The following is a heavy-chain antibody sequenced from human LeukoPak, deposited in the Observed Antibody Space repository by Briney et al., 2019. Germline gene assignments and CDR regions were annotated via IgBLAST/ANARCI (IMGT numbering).Heavy chain of an antibody. J-gene: IGHJ4*02. V-gene: IGHV3-23*01. CDR2: ISGSGGRT. CDR3: AKVETFCSGGSCYRFKSSHYFDY. D-gene: IGHD2-15*01. Sequence: PGGSLRLSCAACGFTFSSYAMSWVRQGPGKGLEWVSAISGSGGRTYYADSVKGRFTISRDNSKNTLYLQMNSLRAEDTAVYYCAKVETFCSGGSCYRFKSSHYFDYWGQGTLVTVSS. CDR1: GFTFSSYA.